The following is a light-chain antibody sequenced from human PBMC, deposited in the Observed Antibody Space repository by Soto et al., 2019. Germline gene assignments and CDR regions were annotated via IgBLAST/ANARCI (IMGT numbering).Light chain of an antibody. Sequence: SYELTQPPSVSVAPGQTARITCGGKNIGSKSVHWYQQKPGQAPVLVVYDDRDRSSGIPERFSGSNSGNTATLTISRVEAGDEADYYCQVLVSSSDLPNSVVGTGT. CDR1: NIGSKS. CDR3: QVLVSSSDLPNSV. V-gene: IGLV3-21*02. J-gene: IGLJ1*01. CDR2: DDR.